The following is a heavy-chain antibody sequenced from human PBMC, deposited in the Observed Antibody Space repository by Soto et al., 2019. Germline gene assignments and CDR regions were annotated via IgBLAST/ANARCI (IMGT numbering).Heavy chain of an antibody. CDR3: ARARLTYWYFDL. CDR2: ITSSSSYT. Sequence: QVQLLESGGGLVKPGRSLRLSCEASGCTFSDYYMGWIRQAPGKGLEWVSYITSSSSYTNDADSVKGRFIISRDNAKKSLYLQMNSLRAEDTAVYYCARARLTYWYFDLWGRGTLVTVSS. CDR1: GCTFSDYY. J-gene: IGHJ2*01. V-gene: IGHV3-11*06.